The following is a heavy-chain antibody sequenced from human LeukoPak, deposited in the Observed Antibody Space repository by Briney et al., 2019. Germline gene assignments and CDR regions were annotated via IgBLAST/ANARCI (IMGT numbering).Heavy chain of an antibody. V-gene: IGHV1-18*01. Sequence: GASVKVPCKASGYTFTSYGISWVRQAPGQGLEWMGWISTYNGNTNYAQKLQGRVTMTTDTSTSTAYMELRSLGSDDTAVYYCARARTSIAEYNWFDPWGQGTLVTVSS. D-gene: IGHD6-13*01. CDR1: GYTFTSYG. CDR3: ARARTSIAEYNWFDP. CDR2: ISTYNGNT. J-gene: IGHJ5*02.